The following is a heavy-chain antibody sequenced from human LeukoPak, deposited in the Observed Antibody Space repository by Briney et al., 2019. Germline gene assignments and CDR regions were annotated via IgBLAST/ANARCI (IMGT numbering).Heavy chain of an antibody. D-gene: IGHD6-13*01. V-gene: IGHV3-30*03. CDR3: ARGLLAAAGIRFDP. J-gene: IGHJ5*02. CDR1: GFTFSSYG. Sequence: QAGGYLRLSCAAFGFTFSSYGMHWVRQAPGRGLEGVAVISYDGSNKYYADSVKGRFTISRDNAKNSLYLQRNSLRAEDTAVFYCARGLLAAAGIRFDPWGQGTLVTVSS. CDR2: ISYDGSNK.